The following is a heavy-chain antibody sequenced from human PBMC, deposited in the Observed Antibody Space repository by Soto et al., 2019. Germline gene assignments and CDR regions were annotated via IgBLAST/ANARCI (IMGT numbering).Heavy chain of an antibody. J-gene: IGHJ4*02. D-gene: IGHD3-10*01. CDR1: GFSLSTSGVG. CDR2: IYWDDDK. Sequence: QITLKESGPTLVKPTQTLTLTCTFSGFSLSTSGVGVGWIRQPPGKALEWLALIYWDDDKRYSPSLKSRLTITKDTSKNPVVLTMTNMDPVDTATYYCAHRLRAYYYGSGSFDYWGQGTLVTVSS. CDR3: AHRLRAYYYGSGSFDY. V-gene: IGHV2-5*02.